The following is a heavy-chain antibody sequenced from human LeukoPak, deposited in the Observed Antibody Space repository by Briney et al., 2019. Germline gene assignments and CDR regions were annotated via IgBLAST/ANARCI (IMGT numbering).Heavy chain of an antibody. CDR3: AFRPYDYDTTSPGY. J-gene: IGHJ4*02. D-gene: IGHD3-22*01. CDR1: GDSISSYY. Sequence: SETLSLTCTVSGDSISSYYWSWIRQPPGKGLEWIGYIYYSGSTKYNPSLKSRVTISVDTSKNQFSLKLSSVTAADTAVYYCAFRPYDYDTTSPGYWGQGTLVTVSS. V-gene: IGHV4-59*08. CDR2: IYYSGST.